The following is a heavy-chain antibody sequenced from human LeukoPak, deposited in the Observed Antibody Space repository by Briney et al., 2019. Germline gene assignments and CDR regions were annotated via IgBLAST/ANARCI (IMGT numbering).Heavy chain of an antibody. J-gene: IGHJ6*02. CDR1: GFSVSSNY. D-gene: IGHD3-10*01. CDR2: IDSGGST. CDR3: ARGASVTMVRGVTPIYGMDV. Sequence: GGSLRLSCAASGFSVSSNYMSWVRQAPGKGLEWVSVIDSGGSTYYADSVKGRFTISSHNSKNTLYLQMNSLRAEDTAVYYCARGASVTMVRGVTPIYGMDVWGQGTTVTVSS. V-gene: IGHV3-53*04.